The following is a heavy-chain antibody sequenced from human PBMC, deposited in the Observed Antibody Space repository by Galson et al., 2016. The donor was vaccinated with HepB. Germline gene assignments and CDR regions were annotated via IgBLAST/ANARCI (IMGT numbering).Heavy chain of an antibody. J-gene: IGHJ4*02. D-gene: IGHD1-20*01. CDR2: INQDGSVE. CDR1: GFSIRNHW. V-gene: IGHV3-7*03. Sequence: SLRLSCAASGFSIRNHWMSWVRQAPGKGLEWVANINQDGSVEKYADSVRGRFTVFKDNAKNSVYLQLNSLSADDKAMFYCARITGDCSTFYFWGQGTPVNVSS. CDR3: ARITGDCSTFYF.